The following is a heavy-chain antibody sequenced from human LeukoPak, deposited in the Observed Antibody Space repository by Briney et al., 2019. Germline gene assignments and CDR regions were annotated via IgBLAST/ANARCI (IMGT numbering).Heavy chain of an antibody. D-gene: IGHD1-7*01. CDR3: ARDNWNYGSSMDV. V-gene: IGHV4-59*01. Sequence: SETLSLTCTVSGGSISSYYWGWIRQPPGKGLERIGYIYYSGSTNYNPSLKSRVTISVDTSKNQFSLKLSSVTAADTAVYHCARDNWNYGSSMDVWGQGTTVTVSS. J-gene: IGHJ6*02. CDR1: GGSISSYY. CDR2: IYYSGST.